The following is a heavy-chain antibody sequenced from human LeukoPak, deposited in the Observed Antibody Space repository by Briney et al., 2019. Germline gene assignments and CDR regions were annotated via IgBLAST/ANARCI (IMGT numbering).Heavy chain of an antibody. CDR2: IWYDGSNK. J-gene: IGHJ6*02. D-gene: IGHD3-3*01. CDR1: GFTFSSYG. V-gene: IGHV3-33*01. CDR3: ARDFGAPKPGMHL. Sequence: GGSLRLSCAASGFTFSSYGMHWVRQAPGKGLEWVAGIWYDGSNKYYADSVKGRFTISRENSKNPLYLQMNSLRAEDTAVYYCARDFGAPKPGMHLWGQGPTVTVSS.